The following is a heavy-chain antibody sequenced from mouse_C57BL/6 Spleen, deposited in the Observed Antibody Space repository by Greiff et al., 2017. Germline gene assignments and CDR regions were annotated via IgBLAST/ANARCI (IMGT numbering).Heavy chain of an antibody. CDR1: GYTFTSYW. D-gene: IGHD4-1*01. CDR2: INPSSGYT. J-gene: IGHJ3*01. Sequence: QVQLKESGAELAKPGASVKLSCKASGYTFTSYWMHWVKQRPGQGLEWIGYINPSSGYTKYNQKFKDKATLTADKSSSTAYMQLSSLTYEDSAVXYCALANWDAGAYWGQGTLVTVSA. CDR3: ALANWDAGAY. V-gene: IGHV1-7*01.